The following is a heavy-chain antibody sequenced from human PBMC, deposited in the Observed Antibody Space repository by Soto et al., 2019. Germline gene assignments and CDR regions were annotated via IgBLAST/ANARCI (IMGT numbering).Heavy chain of an antibody. V-gene: IGHV1-69*13. D-gene: IGHD4-17*01. Sequence: SVKVSCKASGGTFSSYAISWVRQAPGQGLEWMGGIIPIFGTANYAQKFQGRVTITADESTSTAYTELSSLRSEDTAVYYCARVYQEGDYGLVYYYGMDVWGQGTTVTVSS. CDR2: IIPIFGTA. CDR1: GGTFSSYA. J-gene: IGHJ6*02. CDR3: ARVYQEGDYGLVYYYGMDV.